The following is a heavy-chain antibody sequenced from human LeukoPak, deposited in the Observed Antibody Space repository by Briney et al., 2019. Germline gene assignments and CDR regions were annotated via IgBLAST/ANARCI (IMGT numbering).Heavy chain of an antibody. CDR3: ARDGDSRLLDY. D-gene: IGHD6-25*01. CDR2: ISSSSSYI. V-gene: IGHV3-21*01. CDR1: GFTFSSYS. Sequence: KTGGSLRLSCAASGFTFSSYSMNWVSQAPGKGLEWVSSISSSSSYIYYADSVKGRFTISRDNAKNSLYLQMNSLRAEDTAVYYCARDGDSRLLDYWGQGTLVTVSS. J-gene: IGHJ4*02.